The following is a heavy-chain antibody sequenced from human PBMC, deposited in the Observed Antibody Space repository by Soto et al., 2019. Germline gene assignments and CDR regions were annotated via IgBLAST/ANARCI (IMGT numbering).Heavy chain of an antibody. CDR3: ATTYYGTIWGSYPLAS. V-gene: IGHV3-7*01. CDR1: GFTFSSYW. J-gene: IGHJ4*02. Sequence: GGSLRLSCAASGFTFSSYWMNWVRQAPGKGLEWVANIKQDGSEKHYVDSVKGRFTISRDNARNSLYLQMNSLRAEDTAVYYCATTYYGTIWGSYPLASWGQGTLVNVSS. CDR2: IKQDGSEK. D-gene: IGHD3-16*02.